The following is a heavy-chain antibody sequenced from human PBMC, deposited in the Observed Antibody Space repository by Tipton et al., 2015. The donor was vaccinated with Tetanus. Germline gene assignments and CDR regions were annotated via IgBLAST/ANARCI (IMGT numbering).Heavy chain of an antibody. CDR3: ARGLKFYFEGSAFDY. J-gene: IGHJ4*02. V-gene: IGHV1-18*01. D-gene: IGHD2/OR15-2a*01. CDR2: ISAYNGKT. CDR1: GYSFTSYG. Sequence: QSGPEVKKPGASVKVSCTASGYSFTSYGLSWVRQAPGQGLEWVGWISAYNGKTDYEQKFQGRVTVTTDTAKKTGYLELRSLRYDDTAVYYCARGLKFYFEGSAFDYWGQGTPVTVSS.